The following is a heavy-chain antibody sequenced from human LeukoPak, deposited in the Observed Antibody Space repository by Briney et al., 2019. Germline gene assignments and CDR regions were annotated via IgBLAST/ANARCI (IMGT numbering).Heavy chain of an antibody. J-gene: IGHJ4*02. CDR1: GGSISGSY. V-gene: IGHV4-59*01. Sequence: SETLSLTCTVSGGSISGSYWSWIRQPPGKGLEWIAYMYNSGSTNYNPSLKSRVTISIDTSKNQFSLKLSSLTAADTAIYYCARGIESYGDYGYWGQGILVTVSS. CDR3: ARGIESYGDYGY. D-gene: IGHD4-17*01. CDR2: MYNSGST.